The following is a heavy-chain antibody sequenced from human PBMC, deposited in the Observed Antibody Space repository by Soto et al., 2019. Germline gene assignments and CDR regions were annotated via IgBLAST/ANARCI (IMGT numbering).Heavy chain of an antibody. J-gene: IGHJ4*02. V-gene: IGHV3-48*04. CDR1: GFSFSSFS. D-gene: IGHD3-10*01. CDR2: ISGGGTTT. CDR3: ARLGDYGSGSY. Sequence: EVHLVESGGDLVQPGGSLRLSCAASGFSFSSFSMNWVRQAPGKGLEWASYISGGGTTTYYADSVKGRFTISRDDAKNSLHLQMNSLQAEDTAVYYCARLGDYGSGSYWGQGTLVTVSS.